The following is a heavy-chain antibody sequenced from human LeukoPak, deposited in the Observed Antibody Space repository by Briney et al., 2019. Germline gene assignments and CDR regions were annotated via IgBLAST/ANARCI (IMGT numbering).Heavy chain of an antibody. CDR1: RGTFSSYV. V-gene: IGHV1-69*13. J-gene: IGHJ5*02. Sequence: ASVKVSCKASRGTFSSYVISWVRQAPGQGLEWMGGIIPIFGTANYAQKFQGRVTITADESTSTAYMELSSLRSEDTAVYYCARDARHRYCSSTSCYRGWLDPWGQGTLVTVS. CDR3: ARDARHRYCSSTSCYRGWLDP. CDR2: IIPIFGTA. D-gene: IGHD2-2*01.